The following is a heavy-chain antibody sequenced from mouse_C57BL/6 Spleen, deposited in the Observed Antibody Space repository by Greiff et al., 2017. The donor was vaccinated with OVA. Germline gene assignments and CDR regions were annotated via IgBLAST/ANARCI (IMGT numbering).Heavy chain of an antibody. Sequence: EVQLQQSGPELVKPGASVKMSCKASGYTFTDYNMHWVKQSHGKSLEWIGYINPNNGGTSSNQKFKGKATLTVNKSSSTAYMELRSLTSEDSAVYYCARSRDLLRVPFDYWGQGTTLTVSS. CDR3: ARSRDLLRVPFDY. CDR1: GYTFTDYN. J-gene: IGHJ2*01. D-gene: IGHD1-1*01. V-gene: IGHV1-22*01. CDR2: INPNNGGT.